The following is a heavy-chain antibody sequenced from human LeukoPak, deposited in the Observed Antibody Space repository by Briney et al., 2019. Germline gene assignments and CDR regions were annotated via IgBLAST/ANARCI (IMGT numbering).Heavy chain of an antibody. V-gene: IGHV3-21*01. CDR1: GYTFSDFS. D-gene: IGHD3-22*01. CDR2: ISVRSNYR. Sequence: GGSLTLSCAASGYTFSDFSVNWVRQAPGKGLEWVSSISVRSNYRYYADSVRGRFTISRGDARDSLFLQMNSLRAEDTAVYFCVRLRRNNDRSGYYYYYDYWGQGTLVTVSS. CDR3: VRLRRNNDRSGYYYYYDY. J-gene: IGHJ4*02.